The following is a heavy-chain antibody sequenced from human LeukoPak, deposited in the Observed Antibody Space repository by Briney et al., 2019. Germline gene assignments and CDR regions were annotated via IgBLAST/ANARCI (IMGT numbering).Heavy chain of an antibody. CDR1: GYTFTSYG. CDR3: ARQDMDYGDYAEEFGYYYYGMDV. CDR2: IIPIFGTA. Sequence: SVKVSCTASGYTFTSYGISWVRQAPGQGLEWMGGIIPIFGTANYAQKFQGRVTITADESTSTAYMELSSLRSEDTAVYYCARQDMDYGDYAEEFGYYYYGMDVWGQGTTVTVSS. D-gene: IGHD4-17*01. V-gene: IGHV1-69*13. J-gene: IGHJ6*02.